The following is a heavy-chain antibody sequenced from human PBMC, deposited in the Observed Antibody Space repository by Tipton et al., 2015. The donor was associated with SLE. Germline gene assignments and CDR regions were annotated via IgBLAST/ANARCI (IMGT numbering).Heavy chain of an antibody. D-gene: IGHD2-21*01. CDR1: GGSISSSSFY. CDR2: IHHSGST. Sequence: LRLSCTVSGGSISSSSFYWGWIRQPPGKGLEWIGYIHHSGSTIYTPSLKSRVTISIDTSKKQFSLKLSSVTAADTAVYYCARGIAQDYWGQGTLVTVSS. J-gene: IGHJ4*02. CDR3: ARGIAQDY. V-gene: IGHV4-39*07.